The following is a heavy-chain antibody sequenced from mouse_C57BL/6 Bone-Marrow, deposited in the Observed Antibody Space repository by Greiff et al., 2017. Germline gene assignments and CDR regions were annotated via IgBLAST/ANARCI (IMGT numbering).Heavy chain of an antibody. J-gene: IGHJ4*01. CDR2: INPNNGGT. V-gene: IGHV1-26*01. CDR3: AGSNYLYALDY. Sequence: EVQLQQSGPELVKPGASVKISCKASGYTFTDYYMNWVKQSHGKSLEWIGDINPNNGGTSYNQTFKGKATLTVDKSSSSAYMELSSVTSEDSAVYYCAGSNYLYALDYWGQGTSVTVSS. CDR1: GYTFTDYY. D-gene: IGHD2-5*01.